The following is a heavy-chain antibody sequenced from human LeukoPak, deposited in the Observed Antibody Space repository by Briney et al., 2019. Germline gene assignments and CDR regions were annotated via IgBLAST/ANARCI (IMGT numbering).Heavy chain of an antibody. Sequence: SGGSLRLSCAASKFTFTNAWMSWVRQAPGKGLEWVGRIKSKTDGETTDYAAPVKDRFTISRDDSKRTLYLQMNSLKTEDTAVYYCTTANAVPLPDYWGQGTLVIVSS. CDR2: IKSKTDGETT. V-gene: IGHV3-15*01. J-gene: IGHJ4*02. CDR1: KFTFTNAW. CDR3: TTANAVPLPDY. D-gene: IGHD6-19*01.